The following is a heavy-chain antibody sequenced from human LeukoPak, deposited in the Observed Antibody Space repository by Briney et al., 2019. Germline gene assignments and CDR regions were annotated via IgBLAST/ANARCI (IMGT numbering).Heavy chain of an antibody. D-gene: IGHD5-18*01. Sequence: SETLSLTCTVSGGSISSYYWSWIRQPPGKGLEWIGYIYYSGSTNYNPSLKSRVTISVDTSKNQFSLKLSSVTAADTAVYYCARDPVVQLWPIFDYWGQGTLVTVSS. CDR3: ARDPVVQLWPIFDY. CDR1: GGSISSYY. J-gene: IGHJ4*02. V-gene: IGHV4-59*01. CDR2: IYYSGST.